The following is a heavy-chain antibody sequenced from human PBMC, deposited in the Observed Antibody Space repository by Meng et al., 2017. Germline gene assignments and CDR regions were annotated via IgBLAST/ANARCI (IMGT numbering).Heavy chain of an antibody. CDR3: ARDYGDYAWIAKRWFDP. CDR2: IIPIFGTA. CDR1: GGPFSSYA. J-gene: IGHJ5*02. Sequence: VVESGAEVKKPGSSVKVTCKASGGPFSSYAISWVRQAPGQGLEWMGGIIPIFGTANYAQKFQGRVTITADESTSTAYMELSSLRSEDTAVYYCARDYGDYAWIAKRWFDPWGQGTLVTVSS. V-gene: IGHV1-69*01. D-gene: IGHD4-17*01.